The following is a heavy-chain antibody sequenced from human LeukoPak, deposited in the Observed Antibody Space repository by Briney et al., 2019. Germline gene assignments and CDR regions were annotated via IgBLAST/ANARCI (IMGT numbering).Heavy chain of an antibody. CDR1: GFTFSNYD. Sequence: PGGSLRLSCAASGFTFSNYDMHWVRQATGKDLEWVSAIGTAGDTYYPGSVRGRFTMSRENAKNSLYLQMNSLAAGDTAVYYCARGSNTHFDYWGQGILVTVSS. CDR3: ARGSNTHFDY. D-gene: IGHD2-8*01. J-gene: IGHJ4*02. V-gene: IGHV3-13*04. CDR2: IGTAGDT.